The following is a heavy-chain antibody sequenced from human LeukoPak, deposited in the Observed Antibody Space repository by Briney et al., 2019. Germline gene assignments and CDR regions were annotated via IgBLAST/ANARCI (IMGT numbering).Heavy chain of an antibody. CDR3: ARAGLDRVDIVATIAGTMYYFDY. D-gene: IGHD5-12*01. V-gene: IGHV4-30-2*01. J-gene: IGHJ4*02. Sequence: PSETLSLTCTVSGGSISSGDYYWSWIRQPPGKGLEWIGYIYHSGSTYYNPSLKSRVTISVDRSKNQFSLKLSSVTAADTAVYYCARAGLDRVDIVATIAGTMYYFDYWGQGTLVTVSS. CDR2: IYHSGST. CDR1: GGSISSGDYY.